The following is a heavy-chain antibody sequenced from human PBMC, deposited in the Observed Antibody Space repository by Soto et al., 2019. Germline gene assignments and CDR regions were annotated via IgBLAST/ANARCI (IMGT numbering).Heavy chain of an antibody. CDR3: VGSSWRGYYYYYGMDV. CDR1: GGTFSSYA. V-gene: IGHV1-69*12. D-gene: IGHD6-13*01. CDR2: IIPIFGTA. Sequence: QVQLVQSGAEVKKPGSSVKVSCKASGGTFSSYAISWVRQAPGQGLEWMGGIIPIFGTANYAQKFQGRVTITADESTSTAYIELSSLRSEDTAVYYCVGSSWRGYYYYYGMDVWGQGTTVTVSS. J-gene: IGHJ6*02.